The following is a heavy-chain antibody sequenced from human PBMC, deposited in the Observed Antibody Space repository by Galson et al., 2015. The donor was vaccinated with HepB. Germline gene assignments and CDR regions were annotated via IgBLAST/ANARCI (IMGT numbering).Heavy chain of an antibody. V-gene: IGHV1-2*02. J-gene: IGHJ4*02. CDR3: AREVEMATIEDY. Sequence: SVKVSCKASGYTFTAYYIHWVRQAPGQGLEWMGWINPNSGGTKYAQEFQGRVTMTGDASITTAYMELGWLRSDDTAVYYCAREVEMATIEDYWGQGTLVTVSS. CDR1: GYTFTAYY. CDR2: INPNSGGT. D-gene: IGHD5-24*01.